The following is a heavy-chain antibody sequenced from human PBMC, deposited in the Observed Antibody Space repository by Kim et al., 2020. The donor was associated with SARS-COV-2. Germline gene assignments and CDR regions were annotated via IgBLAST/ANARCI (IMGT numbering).Heavy chain of an antibody. Sequence: RGSLRLSCAASGFTFSDYYMSWIRQAPGKGLEWVSYISDTSSSTMYTDSVKGRFTISRDNAQKSVFLQMDSLRAEDTAVYYCARERRREYRYSWSAEKGRLRPEAVYQNNGMDVWGQGTAVTVSS. D-gene: IGHD5-18*01. CDR2: ISDTSSST. V-gene: IGHV3-11*05. CDR1: GFTFSDYY. CDR3: ARERRREYRYSWSAEKGRLRPEAVYQNNGMDV. J-gene: IGHJ6*02.